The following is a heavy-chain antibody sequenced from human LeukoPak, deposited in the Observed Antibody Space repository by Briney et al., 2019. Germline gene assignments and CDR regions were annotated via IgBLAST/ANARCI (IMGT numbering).Heavy chain of an antibody. J-gene: IGHJ4*02. V-gene: IGHV3-21*01. CDR2: ISSSSSYI. CDR1: GFTFSSYS. CDR3: ARETGITMVRGVLQEFDY. D-gene: IGHD3-10*01. Sequence: PGRSLRLSCAVSGFTFSSYSMNWVRQAPGKGLEWVSSISSSSSYIYYADSVKGQFTISRDNAKNSLYLQMSSLRAEDTAVYYCARETGITMVRGVLQEFDYWGQGTLVTVSS.